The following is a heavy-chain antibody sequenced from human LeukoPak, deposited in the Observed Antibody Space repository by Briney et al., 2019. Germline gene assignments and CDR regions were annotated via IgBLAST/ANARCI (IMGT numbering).Heavy chain of an antibody. J-gene: IGHJ5*02. CDR1: GGSFSGYY. V-gene: IGHV4-30-4*01. CDR2: IYYSGST. CDR3: ARGGMVRGVIGWFDP. D-gene: IGHD3-10*01. Sequence: SETLSLTCAVHGGSFSGYYWSWIRQPPGKGLEWIGYIYYSGSTYYNPSLKSRVTISVDTSKNQFSLKLSSVTAADTAVYYCARGGMVRGVIGWFDPWGQGTLVTVSS.